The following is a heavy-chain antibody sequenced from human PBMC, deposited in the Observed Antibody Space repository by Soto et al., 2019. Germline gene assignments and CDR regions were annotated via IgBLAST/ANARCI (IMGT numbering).Heavy chain of an antibody. V-gene: IGHV3-30*03. CDR1: GFTFSSYG. Sequence: GGSLRLSCAASGFTFSSYGMHWVRQAPGKGLEWVAVISYDGSKKYYADSVKGRFTISRDNSKNTLYLQMDSLRDEDTAVYYCARGYTSGYPSNWFDPWGQGTLVTAPQ. D-gene: IGHD3-3*01. CDR3: ARGYTSGYPSNWFDP. CDR2: ISYDGSKK. J-gene: IGHJ5*02.